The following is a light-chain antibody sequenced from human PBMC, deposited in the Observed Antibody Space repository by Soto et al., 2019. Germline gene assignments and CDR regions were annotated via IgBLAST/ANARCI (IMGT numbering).Light chain of an antibody. V-gene: IGLV2-11*01. Sequence: QSALTQPRSVSGSPGQSVTISCTGTSSDVGGHNFVSWYQQHPGIAPKLMIYDVNKRPAGVPDRFSGSTSGNTASLTISGLQAEEEADYYCCSYAGSSTVIFGGGTKLTVL. CDR1: SSDVGGHNF. CDR2: DVN. CDR3: CSYAGSSTVI. J-gene: IGLJ2*01.